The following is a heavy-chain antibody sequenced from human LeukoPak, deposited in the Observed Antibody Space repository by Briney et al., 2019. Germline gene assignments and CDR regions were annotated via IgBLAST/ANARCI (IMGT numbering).Heavy chain of an antibody. CDR1: GFTFSNSA. D-gene: IGHD3-10*01. CDR2: VSGSADAT. J-gene: IGHJ5*02. Sequence: GGSLRPSCAASGFTFSNSAMSWVRQAPGKGLEWVSTVSGSADATYYADSVKGRFAISRDNSKNTLYLQLNGLRAEDTAVYYCVKEFGTYHLRGVIAWGQGTLVTVSS. V-gene: IGHV3-23*01. CDR3: VKEFGTYHLRGVIA.